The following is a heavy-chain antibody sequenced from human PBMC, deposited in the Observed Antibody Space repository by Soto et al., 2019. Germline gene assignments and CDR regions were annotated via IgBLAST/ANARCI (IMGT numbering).Heavy chain of an antibody. D-gene: IGHD5-12*01. CDR1: VFTFSSYS. J-gene: IGHJ6*02. CDR2: ISSSSSYI. CDR3: ARDDASGYDAYYYYYGMDV. Sequence: EVQLVESGVGLVKTGGSLRLSCAASVFTFSSYSMNWVRQAPGKGLEWVSSISSSSSYIYDADSVKVPFTISRDNAKNSLYLQMNSLRAKDTAVYYCARDDASGYDAYYYYYGMDVWGQGTTVTVSS. V-gene: IGHV3-21*01.